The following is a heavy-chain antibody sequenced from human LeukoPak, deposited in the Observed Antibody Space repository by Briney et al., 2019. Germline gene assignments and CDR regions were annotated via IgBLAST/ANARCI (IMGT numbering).Heavy chain of an antibody. CDR3: AGELHDFWSGYFDY. D-gene: IGHD3-3*01. CDR2: IIPIFGTA. Sequence: ASVKVSCKASGYTFTSYGISWVRQAPGQGLEWMGGIIPIFGTANYAQKFQGRVTITADESTSTAYMELSSLRSEDTAVYYCAGELHDFWSGYFDYWGQGTLVTVSS. J-gene: IGHJ4*02. CDR1: GYTFTSYG. V-gene: IGHV1-69*13.